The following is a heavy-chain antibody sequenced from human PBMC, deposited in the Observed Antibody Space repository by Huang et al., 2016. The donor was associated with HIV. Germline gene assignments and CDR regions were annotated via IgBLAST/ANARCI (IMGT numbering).Heavy chain of an antibody. J-gene: IGHJ6*03. V-gene: IGHV4-34*01. CDR3: ARGQGGYYYYMDV. CDR1: GGSFSGYY. Sequence: QVQLQQWGAGLLRPSETLSLTCAVYGGSFSGYYGTWLRQPPGKGLEWIGEINHSESTNYNPSRKSRVTISVDTSRNQFSLTLTSVTAADTAVYYCARGQGGYYYYMDVWGKGTTVTVSS. CDR2: INHSEST.